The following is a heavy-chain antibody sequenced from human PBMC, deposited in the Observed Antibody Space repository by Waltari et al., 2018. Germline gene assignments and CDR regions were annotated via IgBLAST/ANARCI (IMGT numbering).Heavy chain of an antibody. CDR1: GFTFSSYW. J-gene: IGHJ4*02. CDR3: AREGGYYYGSGSYYSPQDY. Sequence: EVQLVESGGGLVQPGGSLRLSCAASGFTFSSYWMSWVRQAPGKGREWVANIKQAGSEKYYVDSVKGRFTISRDNAKNSLYLQMNSLRAEDTAVYYCAREGGYYYGSGSYYSPQDYWGQGTLVTVSS. D-gene: IGHD3-10*01. V-gene: IGHV3-7*01. CDR2: IKQAGSEK.